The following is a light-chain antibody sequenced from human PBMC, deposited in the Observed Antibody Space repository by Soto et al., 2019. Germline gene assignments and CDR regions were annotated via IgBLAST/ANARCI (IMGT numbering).Light chain of an antibody. V-gene: IGLV2-11*01. CDR1: SSDVGGYTS. CDR3: CSYVGSYSYV. CDR2: DVS. J-gene: IGLJ1*01. Sequence: SALTQPRSVSGSPGQSVTVSCIGTSSDVGGYTSVSWYQQYPGKAPKLMIYDVSERPSGVPNRFSGSKSGNTASLTISGLQAEDEADYYCCSYVGSYSYVFGTGTKVTVL.